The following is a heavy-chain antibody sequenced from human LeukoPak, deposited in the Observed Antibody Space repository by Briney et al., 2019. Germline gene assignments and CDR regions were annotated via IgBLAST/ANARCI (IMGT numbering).Heavy chain of an antibody. J-gene: IGHJ4*02. V-gene: IGHV4-59*01. D-gene: IGHD5-12*01. CDR1: GGSISGYY. CDR2: IYYSGST. CDR3: ARALYSGWSSNYFDY. Sequence: SETLSLTCPVSGGSISGYYWSWIRQPPGKGLEWIGYIYYSGSTNYNPSLKSRVTISVDTSKNQFPLKLSSVTAADTAVYYCARALYSGWSSNYFDYWGQGTLVTVSS.